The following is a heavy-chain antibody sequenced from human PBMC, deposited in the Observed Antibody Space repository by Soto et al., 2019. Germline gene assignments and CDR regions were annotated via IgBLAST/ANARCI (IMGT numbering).Heavy chain of an antibody. CDR3: ARHRSEGEPPAYFDN. J-gene: IGHJ4*02. V-gene: IGHV5-10-1*01. CDR2: IEPSDSYT. Sequence: GESLTISSRCSGYIFTSFWIRWVRQMPGKGLEWMGRIEPSDSYTNYSPSFQGHGTISADKSISTTYLQWSSLQATDTAPYYCARHRSEGEPPAYFDNGGQGTLGTCSP. CDR1: GYIFTSFW. D-gene: IGHD3-3*01.